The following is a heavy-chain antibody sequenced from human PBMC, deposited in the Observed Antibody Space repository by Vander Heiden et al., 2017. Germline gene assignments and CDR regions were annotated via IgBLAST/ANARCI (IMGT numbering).Heavy chain of an antibody. Sequence: EVQLLESGGGLVQPGGSLRLSCAASVFTFSSYAMGWVRQGQGKGLEGVSAISGSGGSTYYADSVKGRFTISRDNSKNTLYLQMNSLRAEDTAVYYCAKLTCGGDCYRPRTEYFQHWGQGTLVTVSS. V-gene: IGHV3-23*01. CDR2: ISGSGGST. D-gene: IGHD2-21*02. CDR1: VFTFSSYA. J-gene: IGHJ1*01. CDR3: AKLTCGGDCYRPRTEYFQH.